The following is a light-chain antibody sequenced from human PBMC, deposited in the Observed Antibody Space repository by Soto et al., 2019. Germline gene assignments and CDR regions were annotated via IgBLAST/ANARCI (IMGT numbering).Light chain of an antibody. Sequence: DIVLTQSPDSLPVSLGERATINCKSSQSVLYNSNGKNYLAWYQQKPGQPPKLLIYWSSTRESGVPDRFSGSGSGTDFTLTITSVQAGDAAVYYCQQYFATPYTFGQGTKLEIK. CDR1: QSVLYNSNGKNY. V-gene: IGKV4-1*01. J-gene: IGKJ2*01. CDR3: QQYFATPYT. CDR2: WSS.